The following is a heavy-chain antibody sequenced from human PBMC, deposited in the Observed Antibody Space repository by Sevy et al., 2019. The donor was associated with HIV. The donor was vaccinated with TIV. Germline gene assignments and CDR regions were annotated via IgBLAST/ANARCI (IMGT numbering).Heavy chain of an antibody. CDR2: ISRNGGST. CDR3: VKSSTYYYGSGTAHYNYMDV. V-gene: IGHV3-64D*06. D-gene: IGHD3-10*01. J-gene: IGHJ6*03. CDR1: GFTLSSYA. Sequence: GGSLRLSCSASGFTLSSYAMHWVRQAPGKGLEYVSAISRNGGSTYYAYSVKGRFTISRDNSKNTLYLQMSSLRAEDTAVYYCVKSSTYYYGSGTAHYNYMDVWGKVTTVTVSS.